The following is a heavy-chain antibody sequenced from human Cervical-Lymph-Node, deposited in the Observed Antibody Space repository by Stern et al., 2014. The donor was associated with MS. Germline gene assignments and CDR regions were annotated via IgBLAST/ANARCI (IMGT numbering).Heavy chain of an antibody. CDR3: ARDLAMATIRFFDY. J-gene: IGHJ4*02. D-gene: IGHD5-24*01. CDR2: ISAYTGNT. CDR1: GYTFTSYG. V-gene: IGHV1-18*01. Sequence: VQLVESGAEVKKPGASVKVSCKASGYTFTSYGISWVRQAPGQGLEWMGWISAYTGNTNYAQKLQGTGTMTTDPCTSTAYMEVRSLRSDDTAVYYCARDLAMATIRFFDYWGQGTLVTVSS.